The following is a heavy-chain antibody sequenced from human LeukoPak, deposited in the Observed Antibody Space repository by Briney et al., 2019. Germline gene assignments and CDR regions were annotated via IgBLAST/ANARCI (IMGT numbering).Heavy chain of an antibody. CDR3: ARHAVVPAPCFDY. V-gene: IGHV4-39*01. CDR2: ISYSGSS. J-gene: IGHJ4*02. D-gene: IGHD2-2*01. Sequence: PSETLSLTCTVSGGSISSSSYYWGWIRQPPGKGLEWVGSISYSGSSYYSSSLKSRVTISVDTSKNQFSLKLSSVTAADTAVYYCARHAVVPAPCFDYWGQGTLATVSS. CDR1: GGSISSSSYY.